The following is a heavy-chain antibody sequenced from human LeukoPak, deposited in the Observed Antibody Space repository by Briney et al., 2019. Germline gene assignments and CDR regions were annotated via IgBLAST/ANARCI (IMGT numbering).Heavy chain of an antibody. CDR1: GFTFSTYS. D-gene: IGHD6-13*01. Sequence: KSGGSLRLSCAASGFTFSTYSMNWVRQAPGKGLEWVSSISSGSSYIYYADSVKGRFTISRDNAKNSLYLQMNSLRAEDTGVYYCARVPKVSYSSSWYLDYWGQGTLVTVSS. CDR2: ISSGSSYI. J-gene: IGHJ4*02. V-gene: IGHV3-21*01. CDR3: ARVPKVSYSSSWYLDY.